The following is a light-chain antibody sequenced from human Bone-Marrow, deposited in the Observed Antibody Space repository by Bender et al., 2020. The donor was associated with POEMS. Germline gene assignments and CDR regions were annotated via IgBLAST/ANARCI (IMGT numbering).Light chain of an antibody. CDR2: DDG. J-gene: IGLJ2*01. Sequence: NFMLTQSHSVSESPGKTVTISCTRSSGSIASHYVQWYQQRPGSAPTPVIFDDGRRVSGVPDRFSGSIDSSSNSASLIISGLQTEDEADYYCQSYDSTNPVIFGGGTKLTVL. V-gene: IGLV6-57*04. CDR1: SGSIASHY. CDR3: QSYDSTNPVI.